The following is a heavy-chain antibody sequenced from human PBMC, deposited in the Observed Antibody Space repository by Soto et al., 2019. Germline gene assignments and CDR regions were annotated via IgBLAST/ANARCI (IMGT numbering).Heavy chain of an antibody. Sequence: EVQLVESGGGLVQPGRSLRLSCTASGFGVRDYAMAWVRQTPGQGLEWVGFIRSKPYGGSAEYAPSMRDRFSVSRDDSKSIAYLQMNSRKVKDTAVYYCARRVGESVAGWNLDLWGRGTMFTVSA. V-gene: IGHV3-49*04. J-gene: IGHJ2*01. CDR3: ARRVGESVAGWNLDL. CDR2: IRSKPYGGSA. CDR1: GFGVRDYA. D-gene: IGHD3-16*01.